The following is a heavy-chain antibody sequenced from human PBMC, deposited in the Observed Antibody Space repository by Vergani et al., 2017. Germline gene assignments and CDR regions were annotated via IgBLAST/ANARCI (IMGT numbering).Heavy chain of an antibody. CDR1: GYTFTGYY. V-gene: IGHV1-2*02. Sequence: QVQLVQSGAEVKKPGASVKVSCKASGYTFTGYYMHWVRQAPGQGLEWMGWINPNSGGTNYAQKFQGRVTMTRDTSISTAYMELSSVTAADTAVYYCARDRGAAGGPYGMDVWGQGTTVTVSS. CDR2: INPNSGGT. CDR3: ARDRGAAGGPYGMDV. D-gene: IGHD6-25*01. J-gene: IGHJ6*02.